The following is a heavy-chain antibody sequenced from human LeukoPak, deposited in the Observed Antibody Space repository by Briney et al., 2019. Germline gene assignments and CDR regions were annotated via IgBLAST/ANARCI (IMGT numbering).Heavy chain of an antibody. Sequence: GGSLRLSCAASGFTFSSYALSWDRQAPGKGLEWVSAISGSGGSTYYADSVKGRFTISRDNSKNTLYLQLNSLRAEDTAVYYCAKTQGPSNWFDPWGQGTLVTVSS. V-gene: IGHV3-23*01. J-gene: IGHJ5*02. CDR3: AKTQGPSNWFDP. CDR1: GFTFSSYA. CDR2: ISGSGGST.